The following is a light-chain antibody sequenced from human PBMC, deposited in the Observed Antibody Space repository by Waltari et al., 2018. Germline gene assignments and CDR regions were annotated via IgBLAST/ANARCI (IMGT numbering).Light chain of an antibody. CDR2: GAF. CDR1: QDITKY. J-gene: IGKJ4*01. V-gene: IGKV1-16*02. Sequence: DIQMTQSPSSLSASVGDRVTLTCRASQDITKYLAWFQQKPGRAPKSLIYGAFILQSGVSSNFSGSGSGTDFTLTITSLQPEDFGTYYCLQYQAYPLTVGGGTKVDIK. CDR3: LQYQAYPLT.